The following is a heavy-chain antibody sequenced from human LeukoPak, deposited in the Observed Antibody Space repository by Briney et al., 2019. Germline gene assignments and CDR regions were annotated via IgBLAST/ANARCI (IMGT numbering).Heavy chain of an antibody. CDR3: AKGMVYAIGDY. Sequence: GGSLRLSCAASGFTFSSYGMHWVRQAPGKGLEWVAVIWYDGSNKYYADSVKGRFTISRDNSKNTLYLQMNSLRAEDTAVYYCAKGMVYAIGDYWGQGTLVTVSS. CDR1: GFTFSSYG. D-gene: IGHD2-8*01. J-gene: IGHJ4*02. V-gene: IGHV3-33*06. CDR2: IWYDGSNK.